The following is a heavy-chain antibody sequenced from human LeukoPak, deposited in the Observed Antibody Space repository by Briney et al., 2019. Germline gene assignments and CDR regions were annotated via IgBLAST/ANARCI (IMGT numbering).Heavy chain of an antibody. CDR1: GWSFSGYY. Sequence: SETLSLTCAVYGWSFSGYYWSWIRQPPGKGLEWIGEINHSGSTNYNPSLKSRVTISVDTSKNQFSLKLSSVTAADTAVYYCARGLGYCSSTSCYALHFDYWGQGTLVTVSS. CDR3: ARGLGYCSSTSCYALHFDY. V-gene: IGHV4-34*01. J-gene: IGHJ4*02. D-gene: IGHD2-2*01. CDR2: INHSGST.